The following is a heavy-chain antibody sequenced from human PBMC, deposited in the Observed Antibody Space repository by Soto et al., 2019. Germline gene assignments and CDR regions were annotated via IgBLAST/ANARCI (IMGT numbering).Heavy chain of an antibody. CDR2: IKSNGDGGTT. Sequence: EVQLVESGGRLVKPGGSLTLSCAASGFTFSYAWMNWVRQTPGKGLEWVGRIKSNGDGGTTDYAALVKGRFTISRNDSKNTLYLQINSLKTDDTAVYYCTPDTSAANIFDYWGQGTLVTVSS. CDR1: GFTFSYAW. J-gene: IGHJ4*02. CDR3: TPDTSAANIFDY. V-gene: IGHV3-15*01. D-gene: IGHD2-15*01.